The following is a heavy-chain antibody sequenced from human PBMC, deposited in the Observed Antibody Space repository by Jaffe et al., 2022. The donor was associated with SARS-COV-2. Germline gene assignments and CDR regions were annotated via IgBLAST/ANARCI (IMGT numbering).Heavy chain of an antibody. CDR3: ARDYSYGAIYYYYYGMDV. Sequence: QVQLVESGGGVVQPGRSLRLSCAASGFTFSSYAMHWVRQAPGKGLEWVAVISYDGSNKYYADSVKGRFTISRDNSKNTLYLQMNSLRAEDTAVYYCARDYSYGAIYYYYYGMDVWGQGTTVTVSS. J-gene: IGHJ6*02. D-gene: IGHD5-18*01. V-gene: IGHV3-30-3*01. CDR2: ISYDGSNK. CDR1: GFTFSSYA.